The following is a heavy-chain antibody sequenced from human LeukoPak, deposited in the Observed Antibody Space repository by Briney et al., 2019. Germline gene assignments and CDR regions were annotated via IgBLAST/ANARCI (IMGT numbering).Heavy chain of an antibody. V-gene: IGHV3-48*03. CDR2: LSRSGSAF. CDR1: GFTFSSYE. J-gene: IGHJ4*02. CDR3: ARSARLMKGVVEVTALDD. D-gene: IGHD3-3*01. Sequence: PGGSLRLSCEDSGFTFSSYEMNWVRQAPGKGLEWIAYLSRSGSAFSYADSVKGRFTIARDNAKNSVYLEMNSLRADDTAVYYCARSARLMKGVVEVTALDDWGQGTLVTVSS.